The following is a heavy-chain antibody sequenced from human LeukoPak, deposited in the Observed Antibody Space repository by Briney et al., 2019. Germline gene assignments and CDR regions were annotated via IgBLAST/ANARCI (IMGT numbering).Heavy chain of an antibody. CDR2: IYYSGTT. J-gene: IGHJ4*02. Sequence: SETLSLTCTVSGGSIRSSSSNYYWGWIRQSPGKGLEWIGTIYYSGTTYDNPSLKSRVTISVDTSKNQFSLRLSSVTAADTAVYYCVRAARPDYYDSPFDYWGQGTLVTVSS. V-gene: IGHV4-39*01. CDR1: GGSIRSSSSNYY. D-gene: IGHD3-22*01. CDR3: VRAARPDYYDSPFDY.